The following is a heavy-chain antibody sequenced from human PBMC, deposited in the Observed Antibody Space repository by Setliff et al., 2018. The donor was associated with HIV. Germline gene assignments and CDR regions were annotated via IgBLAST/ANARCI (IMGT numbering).Heavy chain of an antibody. CDR2: FSVPGTT. J-gene: IGHJ4*02. CDR1: GGSITSADYY. Sequence: PSETLSLTCTVSGGSITSADYYWTWIRQPAGKGLEWIGRFSVPGTTNYGPSFKSRLTISVDTSKNQFSLKLPSVTAADTAVYYCARTHRYCSGNSCSKVSFDSWGQGALVTVSS. CDR3: ARTHRYCSGNSCSKVSFDS. V-gene: IGHV4-61*10. D-gene: IGHD2-2*01.